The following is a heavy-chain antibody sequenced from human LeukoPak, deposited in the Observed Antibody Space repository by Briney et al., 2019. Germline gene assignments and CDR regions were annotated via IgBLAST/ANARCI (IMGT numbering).Heavy chain of an antibody. CDR2: ISGSGGST. J-gene: IGHJ4*02. D-gene: IGHD6-19*01. CDR3: AKTRGGWYYFDY. CDR1: GFTFSSYA. V-gene: IGHV3-23*01. Sequence: PGGSLSLSCAASGFTFSSYAMSWVRQAPGKGLEWVSAISGSGGSTYYADSVKGRFTISRDNSKNTLYLQMNSLRAEDTAVYYCAKTRGGWYYFDYWGQGTLVTVSS.